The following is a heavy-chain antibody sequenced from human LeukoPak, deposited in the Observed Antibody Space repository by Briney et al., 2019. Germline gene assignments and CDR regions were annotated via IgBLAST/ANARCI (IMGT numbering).Heavy chain of an antibody. V-gene: IGHV3-23*01. Sequence: GGSLRLSCAASGFTFSSYDMTWVRQAPGKGLEWVSTVSGSGAGTYYADSVKGRFTISRDNSKNTLYMQMNNLRAEDTAVYYCTKVPSPGVGAFWGQGTLVTVSS. D-gene: IGHD1-26*01. CDR1: GFTFSSYD. CDR2: VSGSGAGT. CDR3: TKVPSPGVGAF. J-gene: IGHJ4*02.